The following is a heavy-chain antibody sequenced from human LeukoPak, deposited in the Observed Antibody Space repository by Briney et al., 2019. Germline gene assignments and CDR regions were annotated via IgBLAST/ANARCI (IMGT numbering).Heavy chain of an antibody. CDR2: LNEDGTVK. D-gene: IGHD1-14*01. CDR1: GFSFSTKW. Sequence: RGPLRLSCAASGFSFSTKWMHWVRQTPGQRLEWVAELNEDGTVKYYVDSVKGRFTISRDNAKNSLYLQMNRLRAEDTGVYFCANVPRSTVSYWGRGTLVTVSS. CDR3: ANVPRSTVSY. V-gene: IGHV3-7*01. J-gene: IGHJ4*02.